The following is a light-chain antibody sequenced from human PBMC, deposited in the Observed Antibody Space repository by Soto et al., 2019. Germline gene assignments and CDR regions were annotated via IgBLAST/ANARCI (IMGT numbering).Light chain of an antibody. V-gene: IGKV1-5*03. CDR2: KAS. J-gene: IGKJ5*01. CDR1: QSLSSW. CDR3: QQCLSYPIT. Sequence: DIQMTQSPSTLSASVGDRVTITCRASQSLSSWLAWYQQKPGKAPKSLIYKASSLESGVPSRFSGSGSGTEFTLTISSLQPDDFATYYCQQCLSYPITFGQGTRLEIK.